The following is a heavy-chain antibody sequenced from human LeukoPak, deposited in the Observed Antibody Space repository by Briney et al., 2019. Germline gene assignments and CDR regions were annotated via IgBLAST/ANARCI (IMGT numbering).Heavy chain of an antibody. D-gene: IGHD3-10*01. CDR2: INRDGSTT. Sequence: GGSLRLSCAASGFTFSNYWVHWVRQAPGKGLVWVSRINRDGSTTKHADSVKGRFTVSRDNAKNTLNLQMTSLRAEDTAVYYCARDKKSGESSEIDYWGQGTLVTVSS. J-gene: IGHJ4*02. CDR1: GFTFSNYW. CDR3: ARDKKSGESSEIDY. V-gene: IGHV3-74*03.